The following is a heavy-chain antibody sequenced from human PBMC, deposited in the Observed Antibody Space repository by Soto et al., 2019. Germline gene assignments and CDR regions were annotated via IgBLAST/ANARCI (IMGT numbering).Heavy chain of an antibody. D-gene: IGHD6-19*01. CDR1: GYTFTSYY. Sequence: ASVEVSCKASGYTFTSYYIHWVRQAPGQGLEWMGIINPSGGSTSYAQKFQGRVTMTRDTSTSTVYMELSSLRSEDTAVYYCARAVTGKWLVPVTDYWGQGTLVTVSS. CDR3: ARAVTGKWLVPVTDY. CDR2: INPSGGST. V-gene: IGHV1-46*01. J-gene: IGHJ4*02.